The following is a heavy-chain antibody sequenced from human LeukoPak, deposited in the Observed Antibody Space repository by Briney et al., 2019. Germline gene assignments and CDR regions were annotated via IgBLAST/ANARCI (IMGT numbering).Heavy chain of an antibody. CDR2: ISSSGSTI. CDR1: GFTISSYE. V-gene: IGHV3-48*03. CDR3: ARGGYGGNDY. J-gene: IGHJ4*02. Sequence: PGGSLRLSCAVSGFTISSYEMNWVRQAPGKGLEWVSYISSSGSTIYYADSVRGRFTISRDNAKNSLYLQMSSLRAEDTAFYYCARGGYGGNDYWGQGTLVTVSS. D-gene: IGHD4-23*01.